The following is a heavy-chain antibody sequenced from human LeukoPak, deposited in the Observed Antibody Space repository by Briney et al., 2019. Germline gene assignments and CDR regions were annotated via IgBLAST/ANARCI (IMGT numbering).Heavy chain of an antibody. CDR3: ARGLGYFDY. J-gene: IGHJ4*02. Sequence: SETLSLTCTVSGGSISSYYWSWIRQPPGKGLEWIGYIYHSGSTNYNPSLKSRVTISVDTSKNQFSLKLSSVTAADTAVYYCARGLGYFDYWGQGTLVTVSS. CDR2: IYHSGST. CDR1: GGSISSYY. V-gene: IGHV4-59*01. D-gene: IGHD3-22*01.